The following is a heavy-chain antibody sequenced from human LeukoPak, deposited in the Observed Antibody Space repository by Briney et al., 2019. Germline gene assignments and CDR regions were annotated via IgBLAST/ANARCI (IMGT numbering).Heavy chain of an antibody. CDR3: ARLGTTVVTPFGY. D-gene: IGHD4-23*01. J-gene: IGHJ4*02. Sequence: GESLKISCKGSGYIFTSYWIAWVRQMPGKGLEWMGSIYRGDSDTRYSPSFQGQVTISADKSISTAYLQWSSLKASDTAMYYCARLGTTVVTPFGYWGQGTLVTVSP. CDR2: IYRGDSDT. V-gene: IGHV5-51*01. CDR1: GYIFTSYW.